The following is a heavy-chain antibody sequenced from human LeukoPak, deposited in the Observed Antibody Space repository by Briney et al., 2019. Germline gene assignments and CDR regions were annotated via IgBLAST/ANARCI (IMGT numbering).Heavy chain of an antibody. D-gene: IGHD3-22*01. CDR1: GYSISSGYY. Sequence: SETLSLTCTVSGYSISSGYYWGWIRQPPGKGLEWIGSIYHSGSTYYNPSLKSRVTISVDTSKNQFSLKLSSVTAADTAVYYCARGPSSGYYSYFDYWGQGTLVTVSS. J-gene: IGHJ4*02. V-gene: IGHV4-38-2*02. CDR3: ARGPSSGYYSYFDY. CDR2: IYHSGST.